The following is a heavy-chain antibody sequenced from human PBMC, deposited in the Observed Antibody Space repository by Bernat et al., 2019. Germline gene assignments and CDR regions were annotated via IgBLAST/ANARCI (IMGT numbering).Heavy chain of an antibody. V-gene: IGHV3-48*01. J-gene: IGHJ3*02. CDR3: ARGGGAFDI. CDR2: VTGSGTNI. CDR1: GFSFSSYD. Sequence: EVQLVESGGGLVQPGGSLRLSCAASGFSFSSYDMNWVRQAPGKGLEWVSLVTGSGTNIFYADSVKGRFTVSRDNAKNSLYLKMNSLRAEDTAVYYCARGGGAFDIWGQGTMVTVSS.